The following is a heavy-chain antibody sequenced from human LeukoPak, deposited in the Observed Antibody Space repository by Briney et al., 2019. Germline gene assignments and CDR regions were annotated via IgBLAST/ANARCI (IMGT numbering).Heavy chain of an antibody. Sequence: ASVKVSCKASGYTFTSYDINWVRQATGQGLEWMGWMNPNSGNTGYAQKFQGRVTMTRNTSISTAYMELSSLRSEDTAVYYCARFPNYDFWSGYYSVDYWGQGTLVTVPS. J-gene: IGHJ4*02. CDR3: ARFPNYDFWSGYYSVDY. V-gene: IGHV1-8*01. D-gene: IGHD3-3*01. CDR2: MNPNSGNT. CDR1: GYTFTSYD.